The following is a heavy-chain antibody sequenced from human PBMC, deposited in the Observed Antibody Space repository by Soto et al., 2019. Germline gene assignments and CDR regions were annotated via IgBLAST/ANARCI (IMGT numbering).Heavy chain of an antibody. J-gene: IGHJ1*01. CDR3: ASPDAYGDYVRYFQH. D-gene: IGHD4-17*01. V-gene: IGHV3-66*01. Sequence: EVQLVESGGGLVQPGGSLRLPCAASGFTVSSNYMSWVRKAPGKGLEWVSVIYSGGSTYYADSVKGRFTISRDNSKNTLYLQMNSLRAEDTAVYYCASPDAYGDYVRYFQHWGQGTLVTVSS. CDR1: GFTVSSNY. CDR2: IYSGGST.